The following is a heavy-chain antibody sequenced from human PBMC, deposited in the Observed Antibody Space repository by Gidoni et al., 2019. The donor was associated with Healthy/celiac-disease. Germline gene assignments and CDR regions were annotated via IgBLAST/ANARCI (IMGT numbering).Heavy chain of an antibody. D-gene: IGHD5-18*01. V-gene: IGHV3-49*03. CDR1: GFPFGDYA. CDR2: IRSKAYGGTT. J-gene: IGHJ4*02. CDR3: TREGDTAMVSEVLDY. Sequence: EVQLVESGGGLVQPGRSLRLSCTASGFPFGDYAMSWFRQAPGKGLEWVGFIRSKAYGGTTEYAASVKGRFTISRNDSKSIAYLQMNSLKTEDTAVYYCTREGDTAMVSEVLDYWGQGTLVTVSS.